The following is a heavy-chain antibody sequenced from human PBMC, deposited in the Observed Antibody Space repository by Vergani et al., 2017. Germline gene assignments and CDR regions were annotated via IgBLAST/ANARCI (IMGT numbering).Heavy chain of an antibody. CDR3: ATNNCSGGSCYSGYWFDP. J-gene: IGHJ5*02. CDR2: VDPEDGET. V-gene: IGHV1-69-2*01. CDR1: GYTFTDYY. Sequence: EVQLVQSGAEVKKPGATVKISCKVSGYTFTDYYMHWVQQAPGKGLEWMGLVDPEDGETIYAEKFQGRVTITADTSTDTAYMELSSLRAEDTAVYYCATNNCSGGSCYSGYWFDPWGQGTLVTVSS. D-gene: IGHD2-15*01.